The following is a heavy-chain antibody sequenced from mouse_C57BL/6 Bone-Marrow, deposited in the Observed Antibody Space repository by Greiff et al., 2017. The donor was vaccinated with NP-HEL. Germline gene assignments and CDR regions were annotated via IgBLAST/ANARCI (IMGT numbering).Heavy chain of an antibody. Sequence: EVQRVESGGGLVQPGGSLSLSCAASGFTFTDYYMSWVRQPPGQALEWLGFIRNKANGYTTEYSVSVKGRFTISRDNSQSILYLQMNALRAEDSATYYCARYQGSYYAMDYWGQGTSVTVSS. D-gene: IGHD1-1*02. CDR1: GFTFTDYY. V-gene: IGHV7-3*01. CDR2: IRNKANGYTT. CDR3: ARYQGSYYAMDY. J-gene: IGHJ4*01.